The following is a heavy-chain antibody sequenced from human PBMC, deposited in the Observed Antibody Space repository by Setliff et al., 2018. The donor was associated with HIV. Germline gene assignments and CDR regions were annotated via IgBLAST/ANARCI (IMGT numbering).Heavy chain of an antibody. Sequence: SQTLSLTCAISGDSVSSNNAAWNWIRQSPLRGLEWLGRTYYRSKWYFDYAVSVKSLIIINPETSKTQFSLHLNSVTTEDTAVYYCARGSYGSVLLWGQGTLVTVSS. CDR2: TYYRSKWYF. V-gene: IGHV6-1*01. CDR3: ARGSYGSVLL. J-gene: IGHJ4*02. CDR1: GDSVSSNNAA. D-gene: IGHD6-19*01.